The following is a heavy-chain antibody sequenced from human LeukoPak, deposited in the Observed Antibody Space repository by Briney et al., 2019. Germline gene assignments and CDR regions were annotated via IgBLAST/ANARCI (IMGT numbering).Heavy chain of an antibody. V-gene: IGHV4-31*03. D-gene: IGHD2-2*01. Sequence: SETLSLTCTVSGGSISSGGYYWIWMRQHPGKGLEGFRYIYYSGSTYYNPSLKSRVTISVDTSKNQFSLKLSSVTAADTDVYYCASLVVPAARRRNDAFDIWGQGTMVTVSS. CDR3: ASLVVPAARRRNDAFDI. J-gene: IGHJ3*02. CDR2: IYYSGST. CDR1: GGSISSGGYY.